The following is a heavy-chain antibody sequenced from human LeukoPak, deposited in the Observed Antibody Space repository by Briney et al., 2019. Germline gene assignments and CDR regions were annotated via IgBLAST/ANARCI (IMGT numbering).Heavy chain of an antibody. CDR3: ARVHRGYSYGRLDY. D-gene: IGHD5-18*01. J-gene: IGHJ4*02. Sequence: GGSLRLSCAASGFAFSDYSMNWVRQAPGKGLEWVSYISSSDNTIHYADSVKGRFTISRDNAKNSLYLEMNSLRDEDTAVYYCARVHRGYSYGRLDYWRQGTLVTVSS. CDR1: GFAFSDYS. CDR2: ISSSDNTI. V-gene: IGHV3-48*02.